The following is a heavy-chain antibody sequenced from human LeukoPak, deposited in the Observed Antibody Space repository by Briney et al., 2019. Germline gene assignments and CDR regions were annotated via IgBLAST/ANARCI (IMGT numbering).Heavy chain of an antibody. V-gene: IGHV3-30*18. CDR3: AKVDSSGCYGYYYYGMDV. CDR1: GFTFSSYG. CDR2: ISYDGSNK. Sequence: GGSPRLSCPASGFTFSSYGMHWVRQAPGKGLEWVAVISYDGSNKYYADSVKGRFTISRDNSKNTPYLQMNSLRAEDTAVYYCAKVDSSGCYGYYYYGMDVWGQGTTVTVSS. J-gene: IGHJ6*02. D-gene: IGHD6-19*01.